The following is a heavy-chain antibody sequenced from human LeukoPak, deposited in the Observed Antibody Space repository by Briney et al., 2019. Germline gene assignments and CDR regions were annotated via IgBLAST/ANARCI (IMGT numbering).Heavy chain of an antibody. Sequence: PGGSLRLSCAASGFTFSSYGMHWVRQAPGKGLERVAFIRYDGSNKYYADSVKGRFTISRDNSKNTLYLQMNSLRAEDTAVYYCAKGRGSSSWYYMDVWGKGTTVTISS. D-gene: IGHD6-13*01. J-gene: IGHJ6*03. CDR1: GFTFSSYG. CDR2: IRYDGSNK. V-gene: IGHV3-30*02. CDR3: AKGRGSSSWYYMDV.